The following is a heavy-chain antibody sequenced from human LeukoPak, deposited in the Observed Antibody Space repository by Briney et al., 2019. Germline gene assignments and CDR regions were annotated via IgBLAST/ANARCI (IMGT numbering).Heavy chain of an antibody. CDR3: AKDLLDYYGSGSSSWFDP. CDR2: ISGSGGST. D-gene: IGHD3-10*01. Sequence: GGSLRLSCAASGFTFSSYAMSWVRQAPGKGLEWVSAISGSGGSTYYADSVKGRFTISRDNSKNTLYLQMNSLRAEDTAVYYCAKDLLDYYGSGSSSWFDPWGQGTLVTVSS. J-gene: IGHJ5*02. CDR1: GFTFSSYA. V-gene: IGHV3-23*01.